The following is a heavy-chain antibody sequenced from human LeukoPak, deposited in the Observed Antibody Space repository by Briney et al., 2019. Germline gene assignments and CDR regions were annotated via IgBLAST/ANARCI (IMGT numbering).Heavy chain of an antibody. V-gene: IGHV4-38-2*02. CDR1: GYSISSGYY. D-gene: IGHD1-26*01. J-gene: IGHJ4*02. Sequence: PSETLSLTCTVSGYSISSGYYWGWIRQPPGKGLEWIGSIYHSGSTYYNPSLKSRVTISVDTSKNQFSLKLSSVTAADTAVYYCARDRAEWGLDYWGQGTLVTVSS. CDR3: ARDRAEWGLDY. CDR2: IYHSGST.